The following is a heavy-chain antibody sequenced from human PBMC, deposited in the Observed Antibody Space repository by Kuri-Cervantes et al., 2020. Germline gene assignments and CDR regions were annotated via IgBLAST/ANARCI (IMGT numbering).Heavy chain of an antibody. V-gene: IGHV4-39*01. CDR3: ARLWLEWTFDY. D-gene: IGHD3-3*01. J-gene: IGHJ4*02. CDR1: GGSISSYY. CDR2: IYYSGST. Sequence: GSLRLSCTVSGGSISSYYWGWIRQPPGKGLEWIGSIYYSGSTYYKPSLKSRVTISVDTSKNQFSLKLSSVTAADTAVYYCARLWLEWTFDYWGQGTLVTVSS.